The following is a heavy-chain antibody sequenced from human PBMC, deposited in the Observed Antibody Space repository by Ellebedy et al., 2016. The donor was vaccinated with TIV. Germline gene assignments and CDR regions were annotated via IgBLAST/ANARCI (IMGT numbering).Heavy chain of an antibody. D-gene: IGHD1-14*01. CDR2: ISTSYGDT. V-gene: IGHV1-18*01. CDR1: GYTFTTYS. CDR3: ARGTGSGDAFHI. J-gene: IGHJ3*02. Sequence: ALVKVSCXASGYTFTTYSITWVRQAPGQGLEWMAWISTSYGDTTYAQKLQDRVTLTTDTSTSTVYMEMRSLTSDDTAVYYCARGTGSGDAFHIWGQGTMVTVSS.